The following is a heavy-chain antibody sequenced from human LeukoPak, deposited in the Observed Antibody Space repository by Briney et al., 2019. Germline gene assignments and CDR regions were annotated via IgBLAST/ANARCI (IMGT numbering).Heavy chain of an antibody. CDR2: IHNSGST. CDR1: GGSISNFY. V-gene: IGHV4-59*01. J-gene: IGHJ4*02. CDR3: ARSTYYDSSGINFDY. Sequence: SETLSLTCTVSGGSISNFYWSWIRQPPGKGLEWIGYIHNSGSTKYNPSLKSRVTISVVTAKNQFSLKVSSVTAADTAVYYCARSTYYDSSGINFDYWGQGTLVTVSS. D-gene: IGHD3-22*01.